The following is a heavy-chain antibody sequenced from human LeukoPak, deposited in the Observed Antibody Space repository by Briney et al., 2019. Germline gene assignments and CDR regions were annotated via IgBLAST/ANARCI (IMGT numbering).Heavy chain of an antibody. Sequence: GGSLRLSCVASGFTLRSYVMNWVRQAPGKGLEWVSSLSGSGTFIFYADSVRGRFTITRDSAGNFLYLEMSSLRIEDTAVYYCARAFQSRGNSRFDYWGQGTLVAVSS. CDR3: ARAFQSRGNSRFDY. CDR2: LSGSGTFI. J-gene: IGHJ4*02. CDR1: GFTLRSYV. D-gene: IGHD4-23*01. V-gene: IGHV3-21*01.